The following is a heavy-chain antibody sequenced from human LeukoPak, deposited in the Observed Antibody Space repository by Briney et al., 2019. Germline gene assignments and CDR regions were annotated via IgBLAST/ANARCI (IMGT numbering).Heavy chain of an antibody. CDR2: INSDGSST. D-gene: IGHD3-10*01. J-gene: IGHJ3*02. CDR3: TRSGAGGAFDI. Sequence: GGSLRLSCAASGFTFSSYWMHWVRQAPGKGLVWVSRINSDGSSTSYADSVDGRFTISSDNAKNTLYLDLSSLRAEDMAVYYCTRSGAGGAFDIWGQGTMVGVSS. V-gene: IGHV3-74*01. CDR1: GFTFSSYW.